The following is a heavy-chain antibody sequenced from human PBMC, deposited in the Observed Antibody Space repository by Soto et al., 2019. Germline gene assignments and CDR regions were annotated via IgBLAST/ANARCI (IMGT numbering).Heavy chain of an antibody. CDR1: GFTFSSYA. J-gene: IGHJ4*02. Sequence: GESLKISCAASGFTFSSYAMHWVRQAPGKGLEWVAVISYDGSNKYYADSVKGRFTISRDNSKNTLYLQMNSLRAEDTAVYYCARDFLEYSSSPVDYWGQGTLVTVSS. V-gene: IGHV3-30-3*01. D-gene: IGHD6-6*01. CDR3: ARDFLEYSSSPVDY. CDR2: ISYDGSNK.